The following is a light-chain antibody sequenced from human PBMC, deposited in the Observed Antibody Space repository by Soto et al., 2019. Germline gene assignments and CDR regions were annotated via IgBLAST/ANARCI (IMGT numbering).Light chain of an antibody. V-gene: IGKV3-20*01. Sequence: EIALTQSPGTLSLSPGETATLSCGSSQSVSSSHIAWYQQKPGQAPRLLIYGASSRATGIPDRFSGSGSGTDFTLTISRLEPEDFAVYYCQQYSSSPRVTFGQGTRLEIK. CDR1: QSVSSSH. CDR2: GAS. J-gene: IGKJ5*01. CDR3: QQYSSSPRVT.